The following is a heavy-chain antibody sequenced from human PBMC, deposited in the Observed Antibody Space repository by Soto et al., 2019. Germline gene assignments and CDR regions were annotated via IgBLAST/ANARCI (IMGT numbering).Heavy chain of an antibody. Sequence: GASVKVSCKASGYTFTSYAMHWVRQAPGQRLEWMGWINAGNGNTKYSQKFQGRVTITRDTSASTAYMELSSLRSEDTAVYYCARGDIVVVPDAQLKDYYYGMDVWGQGTTVTVSS. D-gene: IGHD2-2*01. V-gene: IGHV1-3*01. J-gene: IGHJ6*02. CDR2: INAGNGNT. CDR3: ARGDIVVVPDAQLKDYYYGMDV. CDR1: GYTFTSYA.